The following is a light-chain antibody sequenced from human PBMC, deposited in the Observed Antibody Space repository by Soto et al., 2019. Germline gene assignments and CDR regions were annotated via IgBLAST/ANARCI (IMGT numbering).Light chain of an antibody. CDR3: LLSYSGARLPHVV. V-gene: IGLV7-46*01. CDR2: DTS. J-gene: IGLJ2*01. Sequence: QAVVTQEPSLTVSPGGTVTLTCGSSTGAVTSGHYPYWFQQKPGQAPRTLIYDTSNKHSWTPARFSGSLLGGKAALTLSGAQPEDEAEYYCLLSYSGARLPHVVFGGGTKLTVL. CDR1: TGAVTSGHY.